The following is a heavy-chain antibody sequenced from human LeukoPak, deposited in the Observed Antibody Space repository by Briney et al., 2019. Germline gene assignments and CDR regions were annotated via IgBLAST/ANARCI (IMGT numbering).Heavy chain of an antibody. CDR3: AKDPGDQGIAARPNDY. CDR1: GGTFSSYA. Sequence: SVKVSCKASGGTFSSYAISWVRQAPGQGLEWMGGIIPIFGTANYAQKFQGRVTITTDESMSTAYMELSSLRSEDTAVYYCAKDPGDQGIAARPNDYWGQGTLVTVSS. J-gene: IGHJ4*02. CDR2: IIPIFGTA. V-gene: IGHV1-69*05. D-gene: IGHD6-6*01.